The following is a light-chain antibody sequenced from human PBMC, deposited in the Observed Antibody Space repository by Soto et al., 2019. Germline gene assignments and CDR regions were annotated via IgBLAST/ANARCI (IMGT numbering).Light chain of an antibody. CDR2: ATS. V-gene: IGKV3-20*01. Sequence: EFVLTQSPGTLSLSPGETATLSCRASESIISDYSAWYQHKPGQSPRLLIYATSKRATGIPDRFSGSGSETDFTLTISRLEPEDFALYYRQQFGRSPLFGQGTRLEIK. J-gene: IGKJ5*01. CDR1: ESIISDY. CDR3: QQFGRSPL.